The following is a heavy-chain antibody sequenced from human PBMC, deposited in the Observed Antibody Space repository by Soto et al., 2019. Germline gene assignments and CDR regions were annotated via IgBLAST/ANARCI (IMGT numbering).Heavy chain of an antibody. CDR3: ARDGRGYSGYSYDS. V-gene: IGHV4-59*01. CDR1: GDSSSRYY. Sequence: KPSETLSLTCTVTGDSSSRYYWSWIRQPPGKGLEWIGYISYSGSTNYNPSLKSRVTISVDTSKTQFSLKLTSVTAADTAVYYCARDGRGYSGYSYDSWGQGTRVTVSS. J-gene: IGHJ4*02. D-gene: IGHD5-12*01. CDR2: ISYSGST.